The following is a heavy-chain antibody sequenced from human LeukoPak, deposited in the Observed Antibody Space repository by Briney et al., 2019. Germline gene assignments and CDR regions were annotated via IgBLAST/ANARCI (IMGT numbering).Heavy chain of an antibody. V-gene: IGHV3-48*01. J-gene: IGHJ6*03. Sequence: GGSLRLSCAASGFTFSSYSMNWVRQAPGKGLEWVSYISSSSSTIYYADSVKGRFTISRDNAKNSLYLQMNSLRAEDTAVYYCARVDQAVGQRILTIFGVEVGVDYYYMDVWAKGTTVTVSS. CDR1: GFTFSSYS. CDR2: ISSSSSTI. CDR3: ARVDQAVGQRILTIFGVEVGVDYYYMDV. D-gene: IGHD3-3*01.